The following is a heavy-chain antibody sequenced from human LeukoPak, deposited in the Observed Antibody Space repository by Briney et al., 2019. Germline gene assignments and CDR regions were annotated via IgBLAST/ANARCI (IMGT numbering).Heavy chain of an antibody. CDR2: ISSSSSYI. J-gene: IGHJ4*02. Sequence: GGSLRLSCAASGFTFSSNSMNWVRQAPGKGLEWVSSISSSSSYIYYADSVKGRFTISRDNAKNSLYLQMNSLRAEDTAVYYCARETYYDILTGYRHFDYWGQGTLVTVSS. D-gene: IGHD3-9*01. CDR3: ARETYYDILTGYRHFDY. CDR1: GFTFSSNS. V-gene: IGHV3-21*01.